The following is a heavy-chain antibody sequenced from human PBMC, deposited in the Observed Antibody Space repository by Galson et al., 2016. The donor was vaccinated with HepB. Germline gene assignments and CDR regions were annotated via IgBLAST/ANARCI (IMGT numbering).Heavy chain of an antibody. CDR2: DSPTKYNA. J-gene: IGHJ4*02. D-gene: IGHD5-24*01. CDR1: GDSFTDYL. V-gene: IGHV5-51*01. CDR3: ARLTQRPTRYFDY. Sequence: QSGAEVKKPGDSLKISCLVSGDSFTDYLIVWVRQMPGKGLDWMGIDSPTKYNARYSPSVHGHVTISVDRSINTAFLQWDSLKASDTGMYYCARLTQRPTRYFDYWGQGTLVIVSS.